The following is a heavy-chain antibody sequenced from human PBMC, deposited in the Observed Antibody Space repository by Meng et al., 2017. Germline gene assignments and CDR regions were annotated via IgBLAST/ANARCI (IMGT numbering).Heavy chain of an antibody. CDR3: AREGYCSGGSCYGYGMDV. CDR1: GYTFTGYY. Sequence: ASVKVSCKASGYTFTGYYMHWVRLAPGQGLEWMGWINPNSGGTNYAQKFQGRVTMTRDTSISTAYMELSRLRSDDTAVYYCAREGYCSGGSCYGYGMDVWGQGTTVTVSS. CDR2: INPNSGGT. D-gene: IGHD2-15*01. V-gene: IGHV1-2*02. J-gene: IGHJ6*02.